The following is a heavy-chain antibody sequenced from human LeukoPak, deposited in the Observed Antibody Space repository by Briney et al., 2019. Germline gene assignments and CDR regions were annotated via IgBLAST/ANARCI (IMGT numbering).Heavy chain of an antibody. Sequence: GGSLRLSCATSGFTFTTFWMHWVRQAPGKGLVWVSRINHDGSSTNYADSVKGRFTISRDNAKNTVYLQMNSLRAEDTAVYYCVRGPPMYSYGSSAYHYDYFEYWGQGTLVTVSS. V-gene: IGHV3-74*01. CDR3: VRGPPMYSYGSSAYHYDYFEY. J-gene: IGHJ4*02. CDR1: GFTFTTFW. D-gene: IGHD3-22*01. CDR2: INHDGSST.